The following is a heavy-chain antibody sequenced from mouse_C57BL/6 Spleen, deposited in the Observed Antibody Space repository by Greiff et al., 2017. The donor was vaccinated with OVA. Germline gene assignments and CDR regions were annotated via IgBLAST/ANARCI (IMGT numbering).Heavy chain of an antibody. CDR1: GFTFSSYG. J-gene: IGHJ2*01. V-gene: IGHV5-6*02. CDR2: ISSGGSYT. CDR3: ARSTVADY. Sequence: VKVVESGGDLVKPGGSLKLSCAASGFTFSSYGMSWVRQTPDKRLEWVATISSGGSYTYYPDSVKGRFTISRDNAKNTLYLQMSSLKSEDTAMYYCARSTVADYWGQGTTLTVSS. D-gene: IGHD1-1*01.